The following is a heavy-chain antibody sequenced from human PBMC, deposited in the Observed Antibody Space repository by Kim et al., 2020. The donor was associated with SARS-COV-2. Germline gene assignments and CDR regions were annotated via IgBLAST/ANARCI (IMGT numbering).Heavy chain of an antibody. Sequence: KVRFTISRDNSKNTLYLQMNSLRAEDTAVYYCAKDQYGFLEWLLKGPFDYWGQGTLVTVSS. CDR3: AKDQYGFLEWLLKGPFDY. V-gene: IGHV3-23*01. D-gene: IGHD3-3*01. J-gene: IGHJ4*02.